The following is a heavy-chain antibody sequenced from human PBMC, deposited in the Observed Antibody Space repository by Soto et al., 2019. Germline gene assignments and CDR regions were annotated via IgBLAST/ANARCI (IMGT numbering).Heavy chain of an antibody. CDR2: IYYSGST. CDR1: GGSVSSGSYY. CDR3: ARDQRCGGDCRWFDP. V-gene: IGHV4-61*01. D-gene: IGHD2-21*02. Sequence: SETLSLTCTVSGGSVSSGSYYWSWIRQPPGKGLEWIGYIYYSGSTNYNPSLKSRVTISVDTSKNQFSLKLSSVTAADTAVYYCARDQRCGGDCRWFDPWGQGTLVTVSS. J-gene: IGHJ5*02.